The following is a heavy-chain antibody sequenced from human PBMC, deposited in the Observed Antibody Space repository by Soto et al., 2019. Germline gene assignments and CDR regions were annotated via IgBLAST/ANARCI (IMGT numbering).Heavy chain of an antibody. Sequence: GESLKISCXGSGYSFTSYWIGWVRQMPGKGLEWMGIIYPGDSDTRYSPSFQGQVTISADKSISTAYLQWSSLKASDTAMYYCARSNSRYYYYYGMDVWGQGTTVTVSS. J-gene: IGHJ6*02. V-gene: IGHV5-51*01. CDR3: ARSNSRYYYYYGMDV. CDR1: GYSFTSYW. CDR2: IYPGDSDT. D-gene: IGHD4-4*01.